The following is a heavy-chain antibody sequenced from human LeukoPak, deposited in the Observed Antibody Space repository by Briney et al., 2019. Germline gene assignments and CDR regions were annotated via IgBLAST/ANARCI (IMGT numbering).Heavy chain of an antibody. J-gene: IGHJ4*02. CDR1: GYTFTSYG. D-gene: IGHD6-13*01. V-gene: IGHV1-2*06. Sequence: GASVKVSCKASGYTFTSYGISWVRQAPGQGLEWMGRINPNSGGTNYAQKFQGRVTMTRDTSISTAYMELSRLRSDDTAVYFCARGIDSSSWYAGYWGQGTLVTVSS. CDR3: ARGIDSSSWYAGY. CDR2: INPNSGGT.